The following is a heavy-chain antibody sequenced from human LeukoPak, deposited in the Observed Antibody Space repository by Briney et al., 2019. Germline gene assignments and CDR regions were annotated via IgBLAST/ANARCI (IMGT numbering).Heavy chain of an antibody. J-gene: IGHJ4*02. Sequence: ASVRVSCKASALTITTPITHCVRHAPGQGLEWMGWVSAYNGKTSYAQKFQGRVTMTTDSSTNTAYMDLTSLRSDDTAVYYCASGGTYYPCIDYWGQGTQVTVSS. V-gene: IGHV1-18*01. D-gene: IGHD1-26*01. CDR1: ALTITTPI. CDR2: VSAYNGKT. CDR3: ASGGTYYPCIDY.